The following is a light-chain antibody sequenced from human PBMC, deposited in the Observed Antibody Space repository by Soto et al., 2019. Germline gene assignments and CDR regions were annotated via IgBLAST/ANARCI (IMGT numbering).Light chain of an antibody. CDR1: QAIRND. J-gene: IGKJ4*01. Sequence: AIQMTQSPSSLSASVGDRVTITCRSSQAIRNDLGWYQQKPGEAPKLLIYAASTLQSGVPLRFSGSGSGTDFTLTISSLQPEDFATYYCLQDYSYPLTFGGGTKVEIK. V-gene: IGKV1-6*01. CDR3: LQDYSYPLT. CDR2: AAS.